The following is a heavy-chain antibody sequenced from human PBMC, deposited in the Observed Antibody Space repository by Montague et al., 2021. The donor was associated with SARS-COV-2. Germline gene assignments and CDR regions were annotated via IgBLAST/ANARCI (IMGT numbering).Heavy chain of an antibody. J-gene: IGHJ6*02. D-gene: IGHD5-12*01. CDR1: GGSISSYY. CDR3: ARDRPPVATTFYYYYYGMDV. Sequence: SETLSLTCTVSGGSISSYYWSWIRQPAGKGLEWIGRIYTSGSTNYNPSLKSRVTISVDTSKNQFSLKLNSATAADTAVYYCARDRPPVATTFYYYYYGMDVWGQGTTVTVSS. CDR2: IYTSGST. V-gene: IGHV4-4*07.